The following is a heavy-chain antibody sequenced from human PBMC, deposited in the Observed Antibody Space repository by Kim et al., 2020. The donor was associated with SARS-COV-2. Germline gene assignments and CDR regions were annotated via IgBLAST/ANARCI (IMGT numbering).Heavy chain of an antibody. CDR2: ISAYNGNT. D-gene: IGHD6-13*01. CDR3: ARVIGSSWTKYYYYYGMDV. Sequence: ASVKVSCKASGYTFTSYGISWVRQAPGQGLEWMGWISAYNGNTNYAQKLQGRVTMTTDTSTSTAYMELRSLRSDDTAVYYCARVIGSSWTKYYYYYGMDVWGQGTTVTVSS. V-gene: IGHV1-18*04. CDR1: GYTFTSYG. J-gene: IGHJ6*02.